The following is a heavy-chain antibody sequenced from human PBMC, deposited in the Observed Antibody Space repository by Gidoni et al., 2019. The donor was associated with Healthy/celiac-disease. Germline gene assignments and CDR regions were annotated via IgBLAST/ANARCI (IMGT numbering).Heavy chain of an antibody. CDR1: GGSFSGYY. Sequence: QVQLQQWGAGLLKPSETLSLTCAVYGGSFSGYYLSWIRQPPGKGLEWIGEINHSGSTNYNPSLKSRVTISVDTSKNQFSLKLSSVTAADTAVYYCARGLVGWNRAGSGSYFASLLDYWGQGTLVTVSS. J-gene: IGHJ4*02. CDR3: ARGLVGWNRAGSGSYFASLLDY. V-gene: IGHV4-34*01. D-gene: IGHD3-10*01. CDR2: INHSGST.